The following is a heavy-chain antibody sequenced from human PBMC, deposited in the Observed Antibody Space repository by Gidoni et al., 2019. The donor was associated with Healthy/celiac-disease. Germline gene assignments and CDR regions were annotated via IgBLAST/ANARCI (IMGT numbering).Heavy chain of an antibody. CDR3: ARHAGLTVAGSSYFDY. Sequence: NTYYHPSLKSRVIISVDTSKNHFSLKLSSVTAADTAVYYCARHAGLTVAGSSYFDYWGQGTLVTVSS. V-gene: IGHV4-39*01. D-gene: IGHD6-19*01. J-gene: IGHJ4*02. CDR2: NT.